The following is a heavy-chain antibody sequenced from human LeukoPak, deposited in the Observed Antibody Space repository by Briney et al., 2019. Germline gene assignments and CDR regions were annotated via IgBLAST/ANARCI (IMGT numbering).Heavy chain of an antibody. CDR2: ISISGSYI. CDR1: EFTFSSYS. D-gene: IGHD6-19*01. CDR3: AREIAVAGTDQYYYMDV. J-gene: IGHJ6*03. V-gene: IGHV3-21*01. Sequence: GGSLRLSCAASEFTFSSYSMNWARQAPGKGLEWVSSISISGSYIYYADSVQGRFTISRDNAKNSLYLQMNCLRAEDTAVYYCAREIAVAGTDQYYYMDVWGKGTTVTVSS.